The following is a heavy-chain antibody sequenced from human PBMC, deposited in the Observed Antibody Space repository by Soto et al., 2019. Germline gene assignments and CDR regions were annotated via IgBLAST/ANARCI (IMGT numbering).Heavy chain of an antibody. V-gene: IGHV4-59*01. D-gene: IGHD2-15*01. CDR1: GGSISSYY. CDR2: IYYSGST. Sequence: SETLSLTCTVSGGSISSYYWSRIRQPPGKGLEWIGYIYYSGSTNYNPSLKSRVTISVDTSKNQFSLKLSSVTAADTAVYYCARASVVVAASHWFDPWGQGTLVTVSS. J-gene: IGHJ5*02. CDR3: ARASVVVAASHWFDP.